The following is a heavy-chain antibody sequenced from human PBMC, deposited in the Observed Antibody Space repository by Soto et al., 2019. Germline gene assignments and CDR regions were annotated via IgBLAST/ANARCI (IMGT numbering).Heavy chain of an antibody. CDR1: GFSLSNARMG. CDR3: ARTTGYSSSWFPYWFDP. D-gene: IGHD6-13*01. Sequence: SGPTLVNPTETLTLTCTVSGFSLSNARMGVSWIRQPPGKALEWLAHIFSNDEKSYSTSLKSRLTISKDTSKSQVVLTMTNMDPVDTATDYCARTTGYSSSWFPYWFDPWGQGTLVTVSS. J-gene: IGHJ5*02. V-gene: IGHV2-26*01. CDR2: IFSNDEK.